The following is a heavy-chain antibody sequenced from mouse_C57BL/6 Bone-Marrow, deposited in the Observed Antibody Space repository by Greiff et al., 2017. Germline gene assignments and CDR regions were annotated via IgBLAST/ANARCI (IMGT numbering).Heavy chain of an antibody. CDR3: ARSRSNQYFDV. J-gene: IGHJ1*03. CDR2: IYPRSGNT. CDR1: GYTFTSYG. D-gene: IGHD2-5*01. V-gene: IGHV1-81*01. Sequence: QVQLQQSGAELARPGASVKLSCKASGYTFTSYGISWVKQRTGQGLEWIGEIYPRSGNTYYNEKFKGKATLTADKSSSTAYMELRSLTSEDAAVYFCARSRSNQYFDVWGTGTTVTVSS.